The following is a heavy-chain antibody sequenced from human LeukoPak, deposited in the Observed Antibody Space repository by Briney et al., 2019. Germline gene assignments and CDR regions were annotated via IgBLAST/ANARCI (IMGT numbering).Heavy chain of an antibody. D-gene: IGHD3-10*01. CDR1: GGSISSGRYF. CDR3: ARGVSGSYYNREIHYYYYGMDV. Sequence: SETLSLTCSVSGGSISSGRYFWGWIRQPPGKGLEWIGEINHSGSTNYNPSLKSRVTISVDTSKNQFSLKLSSVTAADTAVYYCARGVSGSYYNREIHYYYYGMDVWGQGTTVTVSS. CDR2: INHSGST. V-gene: IGHV4-39*07. J-gene: IGHJ6*02.